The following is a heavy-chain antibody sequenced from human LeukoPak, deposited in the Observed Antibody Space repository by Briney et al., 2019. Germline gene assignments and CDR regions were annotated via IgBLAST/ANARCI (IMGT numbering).Heavy chain of an antibody. CDR1: GFTFSSYS. CDR3: ARDYYYDSSGYCGY. J-gene: IGHJ4*02. D-gene: IGHD3-22*01. V-gene: IGHV3-48*01. CDR2: ISSSSSTI. Sequence: GGSLRLSCAASGFTFSSYSMNWVRQAPGKGLEWVSYISSSSSTIYYADSVKGRFTISRDNAKNSLYLQMNSLRAEDTAVYYCARDYYYDSSGYCGYWGQGTLVTVSS.